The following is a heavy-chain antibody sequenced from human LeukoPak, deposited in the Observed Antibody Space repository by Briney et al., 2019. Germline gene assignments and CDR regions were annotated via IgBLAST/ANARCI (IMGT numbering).Heavy chain of an antibody. V-gene: IGHV3-23*01. D-gene: IGHD6-13*01. CDR2: ISGSGGST. CDR3: GVYSSSWHDY. CDR1: GFTFSSYA. J-gene: IGHJ4*02. Sequence: GGSLRLSCAASGFTFSSYAMSWVRQAPGKGLEWVSVISGSGGSTNYADSVKGRFTISRDNSKNTLYLQMNSLRAEDTAVYYCGVYSSSWHDYWGQGTLVTVSS.